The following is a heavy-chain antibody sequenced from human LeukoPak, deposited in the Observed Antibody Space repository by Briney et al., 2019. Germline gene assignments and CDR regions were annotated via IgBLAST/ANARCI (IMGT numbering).Heavy chain of an antibody. CDR3: VRGGLHCRGTDCYSTGLFDS. V-gene: IGHV1-8*03. Sequence: RASVKVSCKASGYTFNTYDINWVRQATGQGLEWMGWMKPDSGATGYAPRFQGRVTITRNMSISTAYMELSSLRSEDTAVYYCVRGGLHCRGTDCYSTGLFDSWGRGTLVTVSS. J-gene: IGHJ4*02. CDR2: MKPDSGAT. CDR1: GYTFNTYD. D-gene: IGHD2-21*02.